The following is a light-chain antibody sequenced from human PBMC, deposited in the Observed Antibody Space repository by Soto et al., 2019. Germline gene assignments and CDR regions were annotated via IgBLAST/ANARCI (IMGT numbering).Light chain of an antibody. CDR1: QSLLHSNGYNY. CDR2: LGS. V-gene: IGKV2-28*01. J-gene: IGKJ4*01. CDR3: MQALQTPPT. Sequence: DIVMTQSPLSLPVTPGEPASISCRSSQSLLHSNGYNYLDWYLQKPGQSPQLLIYLGSNRASGVPDRFSGSGSGTDFTLTISRVEAEDVGVYYCMQALQTPPTFVGGTKVEIK.